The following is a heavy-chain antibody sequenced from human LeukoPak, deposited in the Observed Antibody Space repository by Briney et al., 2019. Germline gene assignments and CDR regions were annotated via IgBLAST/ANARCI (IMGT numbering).Heavy chain of an antibody. CDR1: GESISIDNW. CDR3: ARLASSMVRGVIIGS. Sequence: SSETLSLTCALSGESISIDNWWSWVRQPPGQGLGWSGEINYTGGTLYNPSLKRLVTISVETSKNQFSLKQRSVTPAHTAVFFCARLASSMVRGVIIGSWGQGTLVTVSS. D-gene: IGHD3-10*01. CDR2: INYTGGT. J-gene: IGHJ5*02. V-gene: IGHV4-4*02.